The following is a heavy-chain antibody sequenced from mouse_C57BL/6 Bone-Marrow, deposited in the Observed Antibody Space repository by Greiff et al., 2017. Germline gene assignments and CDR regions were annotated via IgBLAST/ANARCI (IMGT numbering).Heavy chain of an antibody. CDR1: GYTFTDYE. J-gene: IGHJ3*01. D-gene: IGHD2-10*01. CDR2: IDPETSGT. Sequence: VKLVESGAELVRPGASVTLSCKASGYTFTDYEMHWVKQTPVHGLEWIGAIDPETSGTAYNQKFKGKAILTADKSSSTAYMELRSLTSEDSAVYYCKGAYSSYWGQGTLVTVSA. V-gene: IGHV1-15*01. CDR3: KGAYSSY.